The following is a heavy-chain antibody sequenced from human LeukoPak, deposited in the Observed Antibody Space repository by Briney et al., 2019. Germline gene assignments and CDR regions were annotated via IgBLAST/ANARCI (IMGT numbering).Heavy chain of an antibody. J-gene: IGHJ2*01. D-gene: IGHD5-18*01. CDR3: AREEIQLWLLTSAWYFDL. Sequence: PSETLSLTCTVSGGSISSGGYYWSWIRQHPGKGLEWIGFIYYSGSTYYNPSLKSRVTISVDTSKNQFSLKLSSVTAADTAVYYCAREEIQLWLLTSAWYFDLWGRGTLVTVSS. V-gene: IGHV4-31*03. CDR2: IYYSGST. CDR1: GGSISSGGYY.